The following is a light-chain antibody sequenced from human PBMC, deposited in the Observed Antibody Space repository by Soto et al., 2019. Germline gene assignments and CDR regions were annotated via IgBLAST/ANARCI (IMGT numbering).Light chain of an antibody. CDR2: DVN. CDR3: VSFAGGTYV. V-gene: IGLV2-8*01. Sequence: QSVLTQPPSASGAPVQAVTISCTGTSSDVGAYIFVSLYQQHPGKAPKLLIYDVNRRPPGVPDRFFGPKSGNTASLPVSGLQAEDEADYYCVSFAGGTYVFGTGTKVTVL. J-gene: IGLJ1*01. CDR1: SSDVGAYIF.